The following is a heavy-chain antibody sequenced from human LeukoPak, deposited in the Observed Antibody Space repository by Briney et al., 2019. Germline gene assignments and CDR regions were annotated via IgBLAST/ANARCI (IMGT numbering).Heavy chain of an antibody. J-gene: IGHJ4*02. CDR1: GGSISSYY. CDR2: IYYSGST. Sequence: PSETLSLTCTVSGGSISSYYWSWIRQPPGKGLELIGYIYYSGSTNYNPSLGSRVTISVDTSKNQVSLKLSSVTAADTAVYYCARHWSGSGDYYPFDYWGQGTLVTVSS. V-gene: IGHV4-59*08. CDR3: ARHWSGSGDYYPFDY. D-gene: IGHD3-10*01.